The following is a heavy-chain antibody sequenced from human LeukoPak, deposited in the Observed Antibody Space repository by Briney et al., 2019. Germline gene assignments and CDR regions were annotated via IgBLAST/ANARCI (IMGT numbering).Heavy chain of an antibody. CDR2: ISSNGGST. V-gene: IGHV3-64*04. Sequence: GGSLRLSCSASGFTFSSDAMHWVRQAPGQGLEYVSGISSNGGSTYYADSVKGRFTISRDNSKNTLYLQMNSLRAEDTAVYYCAKGGSYYGSADYFDYWGQGTLVTVSS. D-gene: IGHD1-26*01. J-gene: IGHJ4*02. CDR3: AKGGSYYGSADYFDY. CDR1: GFTFSSDA.